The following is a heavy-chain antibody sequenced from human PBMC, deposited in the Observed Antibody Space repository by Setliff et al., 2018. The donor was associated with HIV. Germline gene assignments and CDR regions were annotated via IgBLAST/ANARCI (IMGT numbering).Heavy chain of an antibody. D-gene: IGHD3-22*01. V-gene: IGHV4-39*01. CDR1: GDSISSGDYY. CDR2: IYYSGST. Sequence: KTSETLSLTCTVSGDSISSGDYYWSWIRQPPGKGLEWIGNIYYSGSTYYNPSLQSRVTISVGTSKNLFSLRLSSVTASDTAVYYCARQAIFGYYDSSGYLDYWGQGTLVTVSS. CDR3: ARQAIFGYYDSSGYLDY. J-gene: IGHJ4*02.